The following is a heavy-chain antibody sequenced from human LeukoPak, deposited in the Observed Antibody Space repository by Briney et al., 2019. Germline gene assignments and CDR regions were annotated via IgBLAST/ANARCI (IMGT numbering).Heavy chain of an antibody. Sequence: GGSLRLSCAASKFIFSNYWMSWVRQAPGKGLEWVAYIKKTGSETYYVDSVMGRFTITRDNARNSLFLQMNSLRAEDTAVYYCAREDGYCSGGNCYSYFDSWGQGTLVTVSS. CDR2: IKKTGSET. CDR3: AREDGYCSGGNCYSYFDS. CDR1: KFIFSNYW. D-gene: IGHD2-15*01. V-gene: IGHV3-7*01. J-gene: IGHJ4*02.